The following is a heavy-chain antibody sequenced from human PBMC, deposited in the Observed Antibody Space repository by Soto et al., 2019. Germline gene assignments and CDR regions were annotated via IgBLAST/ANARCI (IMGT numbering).Heavy chain of an antibody. V-gene: IGHV3-15*01. CDR3: TTVLALLPVRPRPY. Sequence: GGSLRLSCAASGFTFSNAWMSWVRQAPGKGLEWVGRIKSKTDGGTTDYAAPVKGRFTISRDDSKNTLYLQMNSLKTEDTAVYYCTTVLALLPVRPRPYWGQGTLVTVSS. CDR1: GFTFSNAW. CDR2: IKSKTDGGTT. D-gene: IGHD1-1*01. J-gene: IGHJ4*02.